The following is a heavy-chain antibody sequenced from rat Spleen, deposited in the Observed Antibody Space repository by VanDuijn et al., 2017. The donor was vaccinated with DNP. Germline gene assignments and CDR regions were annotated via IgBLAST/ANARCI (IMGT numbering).Heavy chain of an antibody. CDR1: GFTFSDYY. D-gene: IGHD4-4*01. CDR2: ISYDGGST. Sequence: EVQLVESGGGLVQPGRSLKLSCAASGFTFSDYYMAWVRQAPTKGLEWVAYISYDGGSTYYPDSVKGRFTISRDNAKNTLYLQMNSLRSEDTATYYCARGSGTYYWYFDFWGPGTMVTVSS. V-gene: IGHV5-20*01. CDR3: ARGSGTYYWYFDF. J-gene: IGHJ1*01.